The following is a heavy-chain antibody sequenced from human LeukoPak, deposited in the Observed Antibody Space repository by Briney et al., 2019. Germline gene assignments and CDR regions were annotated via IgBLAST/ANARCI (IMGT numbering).Heavy chain of an antibody. CDR2: INHSGST. CDR3: ARSLYYYDSSGSGGFDY. D-gene: IGHD3-22*01. J-gene: IGHJ4*02. Sequence: PSETLSLTCAVYGGSFSGYYWSWIRQPPGKGLEWIGEINHSGSTNYNPSLKSRVTMSVDTSKNQFSLKLSSVTAADTAVYYCARSLYYYDSSGSGGFDYWGQGTLVTVSS. CDR1: GGSFSGYY. V-gene: IGHV4-34*01.